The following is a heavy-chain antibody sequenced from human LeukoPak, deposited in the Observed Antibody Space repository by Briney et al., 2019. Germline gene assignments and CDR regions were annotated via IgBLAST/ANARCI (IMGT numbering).Heavy chain of an antibody. D-gene: IGHD5-12*01. CDR2: INHSGST. V-gene: IGHV4-34*01. Sequence: SETLSLTCAVYGESFSGYYWSWIRQPPGKGLEWIGEINHSGSTNYNPSLKSRVTISVDTSKNQFSLKLSSVTAADTAVYYCARDGDMLATIFDFWGQGTLVTVSS. CDR1: GESFSGYY. CDR3: ARDGDMLATIFDF. J-gene: IGHJ4*02.